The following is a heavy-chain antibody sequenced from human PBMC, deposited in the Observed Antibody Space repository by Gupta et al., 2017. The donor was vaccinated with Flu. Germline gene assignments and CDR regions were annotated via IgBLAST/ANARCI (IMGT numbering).Heavy chain of an antibody. V-gene: IGHV4-61*02. CDR1: GGSISSGSYY. D-gene: IGHD2-2*01. CDR3: ARENKVVVPAALRFYFDY. CDR2: IYTRGST. Sequence: QVQLQESGPGLVKPSQTLSLTCTVSGGSISSGSYYWSWIRQPAGKGLEWIGRIYTRGSTNYNPSLKSRVTISVDTSRNQFSLKLSAVTAADTAVYYCARENKVVVPAALRFYFDYWGQGTLVTVSS. J-gene: IGHJ4*02.